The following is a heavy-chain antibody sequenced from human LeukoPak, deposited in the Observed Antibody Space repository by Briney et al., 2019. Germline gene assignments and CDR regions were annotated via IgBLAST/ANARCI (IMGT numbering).Heavy chain of an antibody. J-gene: IGHJ4*02. D-gene: IGHD1-26*01. CDR1: GFALNNYA. CDR3: AKTQWKVGATGYFDY. V-gene: IGHV3-23*01. CDR2: INDNGGQR. Sequence: RGSLRLSCAASGFALNNYAVTWVRQAPGKGLEWVSNINDNGGQRHYADSVKGRFTISRDNSKNTLFLQMDGLRAEDTAVYYCAKTQWKVGATGYFDYWGQGILVTVSS.